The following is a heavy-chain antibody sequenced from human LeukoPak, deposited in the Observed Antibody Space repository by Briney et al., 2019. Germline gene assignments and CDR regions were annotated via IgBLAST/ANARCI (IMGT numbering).Heavy chain of an antibody. CDR3: AAGGKGYCSSTSCYYD. J-gene: IGHJ4*02. V-gene: IGHV4-38-2*01. Sequence: SETLSLTCAASGYSISSGYYWGWIRQPPGKGLEWIGSIYHSGSTYYNPSLKSRVTISVDTSKNQFSLKLSSVTAADTAVYYCAAGGKGYCSSTSCYYDWGQGTLVTVSS. CDR1: GYSISSGYY. D-gene: IGHD2-2*01. CDR2: IYHSGST.